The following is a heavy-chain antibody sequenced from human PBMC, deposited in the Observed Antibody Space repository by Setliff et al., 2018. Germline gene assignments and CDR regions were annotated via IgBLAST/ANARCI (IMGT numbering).Heavy chain of an antibody. V-gene: IGHV1-18*01. J-gene: IGHJ4*02. Sequence: ASVKVSCKASGYSFPSYGISWVRQAPGQGLEWMGWISAYNGFIIYAQMFQGRVIMTTDTSPSTAYMELRSLRSDDTAVYYCARDRPMVVVADNLALFDYWGQGTLVTVS. CDR2: ISAYNGFI. D-gene: IGHD2-15*01. CDR3: ARDRPMVVVADNLALFDY. CDR1: GYSFPSYG.